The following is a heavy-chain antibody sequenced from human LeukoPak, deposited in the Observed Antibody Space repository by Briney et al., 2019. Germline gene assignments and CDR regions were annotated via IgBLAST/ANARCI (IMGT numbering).Heavy chain of an antibody. CDR2: IYHSGST. J-gene: IGHJ3*02. D-gene: IGHD3-3*01. CDR3: AREGTIFGVVTNDAFDI. CDR1: GYSISSGYY. Sequence: SETLSLTCTVSGYSISSGYYWGWIRQPPGKGLEWIGSIYHSGSTYYNPSLKSRVTISVDTSKNQFSLKLSSVTAADTAVYYCAREGTIFGVVTNDAFDIWGQGTMVTVSS. V-gene: IGHV4-38-2*02.